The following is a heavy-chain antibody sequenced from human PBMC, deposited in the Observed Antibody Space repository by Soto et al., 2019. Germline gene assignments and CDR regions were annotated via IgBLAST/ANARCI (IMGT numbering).Heavy chain of an antibody. D-gene: IGHD3-22*01. CDR1: GGSISSYY. CDR3: ARGTDYSYYYDSSGPGLFDY. CDR2: IYYSGST. V-gene: IGHV4-59*01. Sequence: PSETLSLTCTVSGGSISSYYCSWIRQPPGKGLEWIGYIYYSGSTNYNPSLKSRVTISVDTSKNQFSLKLSSVTAADTAVYYCARGTDYSYYYDSSGPGLFDYWGQGTLVTVSS. J-gene: IGHJ4*02.